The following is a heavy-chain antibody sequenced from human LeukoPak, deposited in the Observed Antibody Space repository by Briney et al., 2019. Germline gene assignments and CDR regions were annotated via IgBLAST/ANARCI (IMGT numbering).Heavy chain of an antibody. J-gene: IGHJ3*02. Sequence: GGSLRLSCAASGFTFSSYNLNWVRQAPGKGLEWVSSISSSSSHIYYADSVKGRFTISRDNAKNSLYLQMNSLRAEDTAVYYCARDWRDYDFWSGYAFDIWGQGTMVTVSS. CDR1: GFTFSSYN. CDR3: ARDWRDYDFWSGYAFDI. CDR2: ISSSSSHI. V-gene: IGHV3-21*01. D-gene: IGHD3-3*01.